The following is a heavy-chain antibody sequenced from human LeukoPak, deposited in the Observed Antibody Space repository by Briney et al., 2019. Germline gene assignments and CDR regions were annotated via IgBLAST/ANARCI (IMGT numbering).Heavy chain of an antibody. CDR3: TTGVVGATRGY. V-gene: IGHV3-15*01. Sequence: PGGFLRLSCAASGFTFSNAWMSWVRQAPGKGLEWVGHIRSKDDGGTTEYGAPVRGRFRISRDDSKNTVFLQMNSLKTEDTGVYYCTTGVVGATRGYWGQGTLVTVSS. J-gene: IGHJ4*02. D-gene: IGHD1-26*01. CDR2: IRSKDDGGTT. CDR1: GFTFSNAW.